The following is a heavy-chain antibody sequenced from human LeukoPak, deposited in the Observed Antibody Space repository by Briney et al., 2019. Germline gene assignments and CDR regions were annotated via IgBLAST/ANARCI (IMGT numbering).Heavy chain of an antibody. V-gene: IGHV3-7*01. CDR2: VNEDGSEK. Sequence: PGGSLRLSCVASGLTFTNNWMTWFRQAPGKGLEWVANVNEDGSEKHYLDSVKGRFTISRDNAKNSVYLQMNNLRVEETAVYYCARGRGWIDPWGQGTLVTVSS. CDR1: GLTFTNNW. D-gene: IGHD5-24*01. CDR3: ARGRGWIDP. J-gene: IGHJ5*02.